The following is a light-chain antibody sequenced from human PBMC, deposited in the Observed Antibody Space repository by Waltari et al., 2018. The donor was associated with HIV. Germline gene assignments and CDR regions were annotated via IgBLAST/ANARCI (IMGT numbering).Light chain of an antibody. CDR2: KVT. V-gene: IGLV2-11*01. Sequence: QSALTQPHLVSGSPGQPVPISSPATSGDIGYSAYVSWYQQHPGEETKLMIYKVTQRPSGVPDRFSGSKSGDTSCLTISGLQAEDEAYYFCGSYAGLYTYDFGTGTKVTVL. CDR3: GSYAGLYTYD. CDR1: SGDIGYSAY. J-gene: IGLJ1*01.